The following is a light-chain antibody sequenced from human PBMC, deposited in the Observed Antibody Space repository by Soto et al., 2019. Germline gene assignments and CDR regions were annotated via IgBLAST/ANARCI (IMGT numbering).Light chain of an antibody. CDR1: QSISSW. Sequence: DIQMTQSPSTLSASVGDRVTITCRASQSISSWLAWYQQKPGKAPKLLIYKASSLESGVPSRFSGSGSGTAFALTISSLQPDDFATYDCQQYNSLWTFGQGTKVEIK. CDR3: QQYNSLWT. V-gene: IGKV1-5*03. J-gene: IGKJ1*01. CDR2: KAS.